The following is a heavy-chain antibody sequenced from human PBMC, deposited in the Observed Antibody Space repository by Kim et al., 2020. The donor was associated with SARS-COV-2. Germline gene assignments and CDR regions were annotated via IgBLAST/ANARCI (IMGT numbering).Heavy chain of an antibody. Sequence: GRFTISRDNSKNTLYLQMNSLRAEDTAVYYCAKGLIRITIFGPDPDYFDYWGQGTLVTVSS. D-gene: IGHD3-3*01. CDR3: AKGLIRITIFGPDPDYFDY. V-gene: IGHV3-30*02. J-gene: IGHJ4*02.